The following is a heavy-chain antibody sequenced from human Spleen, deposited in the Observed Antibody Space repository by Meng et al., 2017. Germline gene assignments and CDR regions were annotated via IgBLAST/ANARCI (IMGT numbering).Heavy chain of an antibody. CDR2: INHSGST. D-gene: IGHD4-11*01. CDR3: ARGPTTMAHDFDY. CDR1: GVSFSDYY. V-gene: IGHV4-34*01. Sequence: PQWGAALFNPTHPLSLTCAVYGVSFSDYYWSCIRQPPGKGLELIGEINHSGSTNYNPSLESRATISVDTSQNNLSLKLSSVTAADSAVYYCARGPTTMAHDFDYWGQGTLVTVSS. J-gene: IGHJ4*02.